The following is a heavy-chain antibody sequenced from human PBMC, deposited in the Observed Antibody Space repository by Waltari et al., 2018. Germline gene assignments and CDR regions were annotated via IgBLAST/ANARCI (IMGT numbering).Heavy chain of an antibody. Sequence: EVQLVESGGGLVQPGRSLRLSCAASGFAFAESAMPWVRQAPGKGLEWVSGISWNSGAIDYADSVKGRFKISRDNAKNSLFLQMDSLRPEDTALYFCAKVVSTGFDARNYFDSWGQGTLVTVSS. V-gene: IGHV3-9*01. CDR2: ISWNSGAI. CDR1: GFAFAESA. D-gene: IGHD4-17*01. CDR3: AKVVSTGFDARNYFDS. J-gene: IGHJ4*02.